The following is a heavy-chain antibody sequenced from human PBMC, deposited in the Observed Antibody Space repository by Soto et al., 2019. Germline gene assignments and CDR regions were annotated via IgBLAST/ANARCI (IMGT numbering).Heavy chain of an antibody. J-gene: IGHJ5*02. CDR2: IYYSGST. V-gene: IGHV4-59*08. CDR3: ARLLWSNSNWFDP. Sequence: PSETLSLTCTVSGGSISRYYWSWIRQPPGKGLEWIGYIYYSGSTNYNPSLKSRVTISVDTSKNQFSLKLSSVTAADTAVYYCARLLWSNSNWFDPWGQGTLVTVSS. D-gene: IGHD3-10*01. CDR1: GGSISRYY.